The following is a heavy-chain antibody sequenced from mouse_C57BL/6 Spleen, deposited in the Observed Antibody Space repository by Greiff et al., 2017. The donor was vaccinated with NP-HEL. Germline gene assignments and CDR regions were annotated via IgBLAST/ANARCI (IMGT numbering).Heavy chain of an antibody. CDR1: GYTFTDYN. J-gene: IGHJ2*01. D-gene: IGHD1-2*01. CDR2: INPNNGGT. CDR3: ARRLLRPDFDY. Sequence: EVHLVESGPELVKPGASVKMSCKASGYTFTDYNMHWVKQSHGKSLEWIGYINPNNGGTSYNQKFKGKATLTVNKSSSTAYMELRSLTSEDSAVYYCARRLLRPDFDYWGQGTTLTVSS. V-gene: IGHV1-22*01.